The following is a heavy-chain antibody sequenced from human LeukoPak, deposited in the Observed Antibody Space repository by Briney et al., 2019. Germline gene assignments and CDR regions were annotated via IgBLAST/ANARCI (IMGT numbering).Heavy chain of an antibody. D-gene: IGHD3-22*01. V-gene: IGHV3-9*01. CDR2: ISWNSGSI. J-gene: IGHJ4*02. Sequence: QPGRSLRLSCAASGFTFDDYAMPWVRQAPGKGLEWVSGISWNSGSIGYADSVKGRFTISRDNAKNSLYLQMNSLRAEDTALYYCAKDLYDSSGPGAYWGQGTLVTVSS. CDR1: GFTFDDYA. CDR3: AKDLYDSSGPGAY.